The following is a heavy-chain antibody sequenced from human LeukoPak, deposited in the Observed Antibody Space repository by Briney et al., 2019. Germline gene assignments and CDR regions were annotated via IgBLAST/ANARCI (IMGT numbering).Heavy chain of an antibody. J-gene: IGHJ4*02. Sequence: SETLSLTCAVYGGSFSGYYWSWIRQPPGKGLEWIGEINHSGSTNYNPSLKSRVTISVDTSKNQFSLKLSSVTAADTAVYYCAGRDTLIRYFDWLLRSPFDYWGQGTLVTVSS. CDR3: AGRDTLIRYFDWLLRSPFDY. CDR1: GGSFSGYY. D-gene: IGHD3-9*01. V-gene: IGHV4-34*01. CDR2: INHSGST.